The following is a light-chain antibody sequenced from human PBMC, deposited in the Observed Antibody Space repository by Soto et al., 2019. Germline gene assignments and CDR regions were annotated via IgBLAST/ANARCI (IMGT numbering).Light chain of an antibody. CDR2: GSS. CDR1: QSVTNNF. CDR3: QQYGTPLFT. J-gene: IGKJ3*01. V-gene: IGKV3-20*01. Sequence: PGARATISFGASQSVTNNFLAWYQPTTGQAPRLLIYGSSSRATGVPDRFRGSGSGKDFTLTISRLEPGDFAVYYCQQYGTPLFTFGPGTKVDIK.